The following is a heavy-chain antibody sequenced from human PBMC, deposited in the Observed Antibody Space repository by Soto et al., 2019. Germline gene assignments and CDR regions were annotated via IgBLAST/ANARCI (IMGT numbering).Heavy chain of an antibody. D-gene: IGHD4-4*01. CDR1: GGTFSSYA. J-gene: IGHJ6*02. CDR3: ARGGVEYSTAYYYYGMDV. V-gene: IGHV1-69*01. CDR2: IIPIFGTA. Sequence: QVQLVQSGAEAKKPGSSVKVSCKASGGTFSSYAISWVRQAPGQGLEWMGGIIPIFGTANYAQKFQGRVTITADESTSTAYMELSSLRSEDTAVYYCARGGVEYSTAYYYYGMDVWGQGTTVTVSS.